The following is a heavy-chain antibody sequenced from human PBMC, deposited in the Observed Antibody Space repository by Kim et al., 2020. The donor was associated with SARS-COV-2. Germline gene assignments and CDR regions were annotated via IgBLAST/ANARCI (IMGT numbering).Heavy chain of an antibody. D-gene: IGHD5-18*01. CDR1: GFTVSSKY. CDR2: IYSGGST. J-gene: IGHJ4*02. V-gene: IGHV3-66*01. CDR3: ARGNYGYELSEFDY. Sequence: GGSLRLSCAASGFTVSSKYMSWVRQAPGKGLEWVSVIYSGGSTYYGDSVKGRFTISRDNSKNTLYLQMNSLRAEDTALYYCARGNYGYELSEFDYWGQGTLVTVSS.